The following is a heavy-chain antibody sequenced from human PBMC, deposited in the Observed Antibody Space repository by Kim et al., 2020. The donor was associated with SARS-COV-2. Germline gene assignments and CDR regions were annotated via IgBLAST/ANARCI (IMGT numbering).Heavy chain of an antibody. Sequence: SETLSLTCAVYGGSFSGYYWSWIRQPPGKGLEWIGEINHSGSTNYNPSLKSRVTISVDTSKNQFSLKLSSVTAADTAVYYCARARELRWERSSYWYFDLWGRGTLVTVSS. J-gene: IGHJ2*01. V-gene: IGHV4-34*01. CDR1: GGSFSGYY. CDR3: ARARELRWERSSYWYFDL. CDR2: INHSGST. D-gene: IGHD4-17*01.